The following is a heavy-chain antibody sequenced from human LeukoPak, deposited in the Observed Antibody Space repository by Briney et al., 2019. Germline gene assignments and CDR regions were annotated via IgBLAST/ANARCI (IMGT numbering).Heavy chain of an antibody. CDR3: ARRRVASAFDI. CDR1: GYTFTSYA. J-gene: IGHJ3*02. CDR2: INAGNGNT. Sequence: ASVKVSCKASGYTFTSYAMHWVRQAPGQRLEWMGWINAGNGNTKYSQKFQGRVTITRDTSASTAYMELSSLRSEDTAAYYCARRRVASAFDIWGQGTMVTVSS. D-gene: IGHD1-26*01. V-gene: IGHV1-3*01.